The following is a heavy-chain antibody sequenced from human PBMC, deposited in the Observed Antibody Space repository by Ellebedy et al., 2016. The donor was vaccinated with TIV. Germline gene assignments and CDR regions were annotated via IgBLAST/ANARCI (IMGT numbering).Heavy chain of an antibody. V-gene: IGHV3-64*01. CDR2: ISSNGGST. CDR3: ARDRIRQLWAWDAFDI. CDR1: GFTFSTYW. J-gene: IGHJ3*02. D-gene: IGHD5-18*01. Sequence: GGSLRLSCAASGFTFSTYWMSWVRQAPGKGLEWVSAISSNGGSTYYANSVKGRFTISRDNSKNTLYLQMGSLRAEDMAVYYCARDRIRQLWAWDAFDIWGQGTMVTVSS.